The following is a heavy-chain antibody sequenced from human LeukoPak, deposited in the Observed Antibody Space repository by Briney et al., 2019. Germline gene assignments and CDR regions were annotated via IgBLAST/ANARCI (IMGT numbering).Heavy chain of an antibody. CDR1: GGSISSYY. D-gene: IGHD3-22*01. Sequence: PSETLSLTCTVSGGSISSYYWSWIRQPPGKGLEWIGYIYYSGSTNYNPSLKSRVTISVDTSKNQFSLKLSSETAADTAVYYCARVSYYYDSSGYQYYFDYWGQGTLVTVSS. J-gene: IGHJ4*02. CDR3: ARVSYYYDSSGYQYYFDY. V-gene: IGHV4-59*01. CDR2: IYYSGST.